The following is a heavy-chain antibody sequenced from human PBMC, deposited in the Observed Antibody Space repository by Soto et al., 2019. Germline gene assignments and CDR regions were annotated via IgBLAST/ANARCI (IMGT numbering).Heavy chain of an antibody. CDR1: GDSVSSNTAS. Sequence: SQTLSLSCAISGDSVSSNTASWNLSSSSPSRGLEWLGRTYYRSNWRQDYAVSVKSRITVNPDTSKNHLPMPLTSADPADYDGYSSARSVAGTGFDLWGQGTLVTVYS. V-gene: IGHV6-1*01. CDR2: TYYRSNWRQ. D-gene: IGHD6-19*01. J-gene: IGHJ4*02. CDR3: ARSVAGTGFDL.